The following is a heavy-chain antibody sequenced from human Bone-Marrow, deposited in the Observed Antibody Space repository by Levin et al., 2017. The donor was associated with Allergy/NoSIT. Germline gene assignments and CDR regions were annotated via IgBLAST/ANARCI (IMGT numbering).Heavy chain of an antibody. J-gene: IGHJ4*02. CDR3: ATDRGDDVSCYYH. CDR1: GFIFNNYV. CDR2: ITSDGGGR. Sequence: PGGSLRLSCAASGFIFNNYVMSWVRQAPGKGLEWVSSITSDGGGRHYVDSVEGRFAISRDNSKNTLYLQMNSLRAEDTAVFYCATDRGDDVSCYYHLGQGTLVTVSS. D-gene: IGHD3-3*01. V-gene: IGHV3-23*01.